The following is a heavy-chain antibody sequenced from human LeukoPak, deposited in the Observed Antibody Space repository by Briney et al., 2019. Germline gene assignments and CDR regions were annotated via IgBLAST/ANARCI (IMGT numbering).Heavy chain of an antibody. D-gene: IGHD3-9*01. CDR2: IWYDGSNK. Sequence: PGGSLRLSCAASGFTFSSYGMHWAREAPGKGLEWVAVIWYDGSNKYYADSVKGRFTISRDNSKNTLYLQMNSLRAEDTAVYYCARGGHYDILTGQFDPWGQGTLVTVSS. V-gene: IGHV3-33*01. CDR1: GFTFSSYG. CDR3: ARGGHYDILTGQFDP. J-gene: IGHJ5*02.